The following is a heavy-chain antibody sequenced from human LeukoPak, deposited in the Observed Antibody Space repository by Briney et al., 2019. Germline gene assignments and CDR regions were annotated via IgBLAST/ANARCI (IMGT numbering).Heavy chain of an antibody. CDR3: AKDLEGATAS. J-gene: IGHJ4*02. D-gene: IGHD1-26*01. CDR2: ISYDGSNK. V-gene: IGHV3-30*18. CDR1: GFTFSSYG. Sequence: GGSLRLSCAASGFTFSSYGMHCVRHAPGKGLEWVAVISYDGSNKYYADSVKGRFTISRDNSKNTLYLQMNSLRAEDTAVYYCAKDLEGATASWGQGTLVTVSS.